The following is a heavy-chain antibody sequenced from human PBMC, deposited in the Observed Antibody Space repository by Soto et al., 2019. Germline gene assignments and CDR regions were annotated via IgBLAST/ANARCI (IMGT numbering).Heavy chain of an antibody. CDR1: GGSISSYY. Sequence: PSDTLSLTCTVSGGSISSYYWSWIPQPPRKGLEWIGYIYYSGSTNYNPSLKSRVTISVDTSKNQFSLKLSSVTAADTAVYYCARGTPYYDILTGYSYFDYWGQGTLVTVS. CDR3: ARGTPYYDILTGYSYFDY. D-gene: IGHD3-9*01. V-gene: IGHV4-59*01. J-gene: IGHJ4*02. CDR2: IYYSGST.